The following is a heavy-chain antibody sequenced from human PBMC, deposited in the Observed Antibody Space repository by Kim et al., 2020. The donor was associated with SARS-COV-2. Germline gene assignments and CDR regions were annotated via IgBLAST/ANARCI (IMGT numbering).Heavy chain of an antibody. V-gene: IGHV7-4-1*02. D-gene: IGHD3-10*01. J-gene: IGHJ5*02. Sequence: ASVKVSCKASGYTFTSYAMNWVRQAPGQGLEWMGWINTNTGNPTYAQGFTGRFVFSLDTSVSTAYLQISSLKAEDTAVYYCARDIRRFNVLLWFGELFPWGQGTLVTVSS. CDR2: INTNTGNP. CDR3: ARDIRRFNVLLWFGELFP. CDR1: GYTFTSYA.